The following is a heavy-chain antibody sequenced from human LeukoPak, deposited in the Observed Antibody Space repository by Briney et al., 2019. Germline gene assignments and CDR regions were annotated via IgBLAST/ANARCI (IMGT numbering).Heavy chain of an antibody. V-gene: IGHV4-4*07. CDR2: IYTSGST. CDR3: ARGVRGYSYAFDY. D-gene: IGHD5-18*01. J-gene: IGHJ4*02. Sequence: SETLSLTCSVSGGSIRIYYWSWIRQPAGRGLEWIGRIYTSGSTNYNPSLKSRVTISVDKSKNQFSLKLSSVTAADTAVYYCARGVRGYSYAFDYWGQGTLATVSS. CDR1: GGSIRIYY.